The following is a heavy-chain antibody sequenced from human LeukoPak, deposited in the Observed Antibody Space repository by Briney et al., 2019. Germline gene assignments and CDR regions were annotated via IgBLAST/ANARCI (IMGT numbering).Heavy chain of an antibody. J-gene: IGHJ4*02. CDR2: ISYDGSNK. D-gene: IGHD2-2*01. CDR3: ARTAKYCSSTSCPSNY. V-gene: IGHV3-30-3*01. Sequence: GGSLRLSCAASGFTFSSYAMHWVRQAPGKGLEWVAVISYDGSNKYYADSVRGRFTISRDNSKNTLYLQMNSLRAEDTAVYYCARTAKYCSSTSCPSNYWGQGTLVTVSS. CDR1: GFTFSSYA.